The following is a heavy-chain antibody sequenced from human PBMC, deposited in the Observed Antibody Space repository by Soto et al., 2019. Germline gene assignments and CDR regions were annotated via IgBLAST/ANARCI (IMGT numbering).Heavy chain of an antibody. V-gene: IGHV3-74*01. Sequence: PGGSLRLSCAASGYTFSSFWMYWVRQAPGKGLVCVSRINSDGSIIIYADSVKGRFTISRDNAKNSLYLQMNSLRAEDTAVYYCARGPVATIDPDWYYIDYRGQGTLVTVSS. CDR3: ARGPVATIDPDWYYIDY. CDR2: INSDGSII. D-gene: IGHD5-12*01. CDR1: GYTFSSFW. J-gene: IGHJ4*02.